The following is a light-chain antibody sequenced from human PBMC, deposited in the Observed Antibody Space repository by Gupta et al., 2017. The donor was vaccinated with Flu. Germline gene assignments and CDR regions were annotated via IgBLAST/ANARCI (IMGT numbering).Light chain of an antibody. CDR1: ESVSSNY. J-gene: IGKJ2*03. CDR2: GAS. Sequence: GTLSLSPGERATLSCRASESVSSNYFAWYQQKPGQAPQLLMYGASNRATDIPDRFSGSGSGTDFSLTIRRLEPEDSAVYYCQHFNSPPYSFGQGTKLEIK. V-gene: IGKV3-20*01. CDR3: QHFNSPPYS.